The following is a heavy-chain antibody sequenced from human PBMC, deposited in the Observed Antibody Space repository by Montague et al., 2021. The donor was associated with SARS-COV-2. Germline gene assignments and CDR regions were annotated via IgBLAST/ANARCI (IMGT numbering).Heavy chain of an antibody. Sequence: SETLFLTCTVSGGSISSYYWSWIRQPPGKGLEWIGYIYYSGSTNYNPSLKSRVTISVDTSKNQFSLKLSSVSAADTAVYYCARGSGWMGNAFDTWGQGTMVTVSS. CDR3: ARGSGWMGNAFDT. D-gene: IGHD6-19*01. V-gene: IGHV4-59*01. J-gene: IGHJ3*02. CDR2: IYYSGST. CDR1: GGSISSYY.